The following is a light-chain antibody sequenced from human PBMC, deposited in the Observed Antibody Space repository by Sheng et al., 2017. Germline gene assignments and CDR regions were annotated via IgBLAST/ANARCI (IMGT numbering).Light chain of an antibody. CDR3: MLYMASGISV. V-gene: IGLV8-61*01. J-gene: IGLJ3*02. CDR1: SGSVSTNFY. Sequence: QTVVTQEPSFSVSPGGTVTLTCGLSSGSVSTNFYPSWYQQTPGQTPRTLIYNTDTRSSGVPARFSGSILGNKAALTITGAEADDESSYYCMLYMASGISVFGGGTKVTVL. CDR2: NTD.